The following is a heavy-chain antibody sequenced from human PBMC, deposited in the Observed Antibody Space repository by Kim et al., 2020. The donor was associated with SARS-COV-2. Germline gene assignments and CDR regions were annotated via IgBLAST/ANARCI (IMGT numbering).Heavy chain of an antibody. D-gene: IGHD6-6*01. CDR1: GFTFSSYW. CDR2: IKPDGGET. Sequence: GGSLRLSCAASGFTFSSYWMTWVRQAPAKGLEWVANIKPDGGETYYVDSVRGRFTISRDNAKSSLYLQMNSLRVEDTAVYYCARDLVPWASWFAPWGQGTLVTVSS. J-gene: IGHJ5*02. V-gene: IGHV3-7*03. CDR3: ARDLVPWASWFAP.